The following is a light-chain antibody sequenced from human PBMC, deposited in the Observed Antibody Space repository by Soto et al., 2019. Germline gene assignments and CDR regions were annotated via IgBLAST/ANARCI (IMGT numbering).Light chain of an antibody. J-gene: IGKJ3*01. V-gene: IGKV3-20*01. CDR3: QQYGSS. CDR1: QSVSSSY. Sequence: EIVLTQSPGTLSLSPGERATLSCRASQSVSSSYLAWYQQKPGQAPRLLIYGASSRATGIPDRFSGIGSGTDFTLTISRLEPEDFAVYYCQQYGSSFGPGTKVDIK. CDR2: GAS.